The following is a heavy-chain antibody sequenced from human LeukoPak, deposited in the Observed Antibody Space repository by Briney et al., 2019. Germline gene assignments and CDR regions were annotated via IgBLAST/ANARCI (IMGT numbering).Heavy chain of an antibody. V-gene: IGHV1-8*01. D-gene: IGHD2-2*02. Sequence: GASVKVSCKASGYTFTSYDINWVRQATGQGLEWMGWMNPNSGNTGYAQKFQGRVTMTRNTSISTAYMELSSLRSEDTAVYYCARGRKGYCSSTSCYNRWFDPWGQGTLVTVSS. CDR1: GYTFTSYD. J-gene: IGHJ5*02. CDR3: ARGRKGYCSSTSCYNRWFDP. CDR2: MNPNSGNT.